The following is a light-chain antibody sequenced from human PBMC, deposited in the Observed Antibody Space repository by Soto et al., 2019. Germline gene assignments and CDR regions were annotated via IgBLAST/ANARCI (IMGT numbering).Light chain of an antibody. CDR2: EVF. CDR3: SSHRSTSPYV. J-gene: IGLJ1*01. Sequence: VLTQPASVSGSPGQSITISCTGTDTDIGGYNYVSWYQQHPGRAPKLIIYEVFYRPSGISSRFSGSKSGNTATLTIAGLQGDDEADYYCSSHRSTSPYVFGTGTKVTVL. CDR1: DTDIGGYNY. V-gene: IGLV2-14*01.